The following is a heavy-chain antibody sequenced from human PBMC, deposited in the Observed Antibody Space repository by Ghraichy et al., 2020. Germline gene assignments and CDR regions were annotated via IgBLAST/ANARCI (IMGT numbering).Heavy chain of an antibody. CDR2: INPKNDGGTT. V-gene: IGHV3-15*01. J-gene: IGHJ4*02. CDR1: GFTFSTAW. D-gene: IGHD4-17*01. Sequence: GGSLRLSCAASGFTFSTAWMSWVRQAPGKGLEWVGRINPKNDGGTTDYAARVKGRFTISRDDSKSTLYMQMNSLTMEDTAVYFCATDATDRARNYGDFPFDYWGQGTLVTVSP. CDR3: ATDATDRARNYGDFPFDY.